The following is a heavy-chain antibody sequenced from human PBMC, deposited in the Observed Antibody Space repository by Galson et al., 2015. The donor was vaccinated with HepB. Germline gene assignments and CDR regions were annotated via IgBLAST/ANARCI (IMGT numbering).Heavy chain of an antibody. V-gene: IGHV3-23*01. D-gene: IGHD3-16*02. J-gene: IGHJ5*01. CDR2: ISGDGGRT. CDR1: EFPFSNYA. CDR3: AKDRHQGAYYDYVWGSYRSEGWFDS. Sequence: LRLSCAAFEFPFSNYAMSWVRQAPGRGLEWVSGISGDGGRTYYADFVKGRFSISRNNSKNTVYLQMNSLRAEDTAVYYCAKDRHQGAYYDYVWGSYRSEGWFDSWGQGTLVIVSS.